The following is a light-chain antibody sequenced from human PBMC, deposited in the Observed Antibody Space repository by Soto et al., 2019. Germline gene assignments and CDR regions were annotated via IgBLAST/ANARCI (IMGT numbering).Light chain of an antibody. V-gene: IGLV2-14*01. J-gene: IGLJ2*01. CDR3: SSYTSSSTLV. CDR1: SSDVGGYND. Sequence: QSALTQPASVSGSPGQSITISCTGTSSDVGGYNDVSWYQQQPGKAPKLMIYDVSNRPSGVSNRFSGSKSGNTASLTISGLQAEDDADYYCSSYTSSSTLVFGGGTKLTVL. CDR2: DVS.